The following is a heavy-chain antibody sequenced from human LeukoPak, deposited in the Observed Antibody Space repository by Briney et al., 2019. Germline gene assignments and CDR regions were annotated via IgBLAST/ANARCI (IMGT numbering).Heavy chain of an antibody. CDR2: INTDGSST. CDR3: ARDTFTRWELLEWYMDV. J-gene: IGHJ6*03. V-gene: IGHV3-74*01. CDR1: GFTFSSYW. Sequence: GGSLRLSCAASGFTFSSYWMHWVRQAPGKGLVWVSRINTDGSSTSYADSVKGRFTISRDNAKNTLYLQMNSLRAEDTAVYYCARDTFTRWELLEWYMDVWGKGTTVTVSS. D-gene: IGHD1-26*01.